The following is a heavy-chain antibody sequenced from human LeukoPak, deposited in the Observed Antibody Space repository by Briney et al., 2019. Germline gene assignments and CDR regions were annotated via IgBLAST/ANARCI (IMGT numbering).Heavy chain of an antibody. V-gene: IGHV4-4*07. CDR3: ARDYGDYENWFDP. J-gene: IGHJ5*02. Sequence: SQTLCLTRTVSGGSISSYYWIWIRRPAGKGLECIGRIYTSGSTNYNPSLKSRVTMSVDTSKNQFSLKLSSVTAADTAVYYCARDYGDYENWFDPWGQGTLVTVSS. D-gene: IGHD4-17*01. CDR1: GGSISSYY. CDR2: IYTSGST.